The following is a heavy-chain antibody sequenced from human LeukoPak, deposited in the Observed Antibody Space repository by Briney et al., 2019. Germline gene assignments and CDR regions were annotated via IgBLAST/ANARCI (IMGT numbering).Heavy chain of an antibody. D-gene: IGHD6-19*01. CDR1: GGSISSYY. Sequence: SETLSLTCTVSGGSISSYYWSWIRQLPGKGLEWIGYIYYSGSTNYNPSLKSRVTISVDTSKNQFSLKLSSVTAADTAVYYCARGDSSGWYYFDYWGQGTLVTVSS. J-gene: IGHJ4*02. CDR3: ARGDSSGWYYFDY. CDR2: IYYSGST. V-gene: IGHV4-59*01.